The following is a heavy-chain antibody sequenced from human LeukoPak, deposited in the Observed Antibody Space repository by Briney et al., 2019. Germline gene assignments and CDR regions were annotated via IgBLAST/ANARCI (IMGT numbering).Heavy chain of an antibody. CDR2: IYYSGST. V-gene: IGHV4-39*01. CDR3: ARSSAYYDILTGYYQY. CDR1: GGSISSSSYY. J-gene: IGHJ4*02. Sequence: SETLSLTCTVSGGSISSSSYYWGWIRQPPGKGLEWIGSIYYSGSTYYNPSLKSRVTISVDTSKNRFSLKLSSVTAADTAVYYCARSSAYYDILTGYYQYWGQGTLVTVSS. D-gene: IGHD3-9*01.